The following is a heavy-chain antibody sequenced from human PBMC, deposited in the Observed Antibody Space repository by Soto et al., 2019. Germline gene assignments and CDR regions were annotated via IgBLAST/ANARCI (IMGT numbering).Heavy chain of an antibody. CDR2: VYYSGST. Sequence: PSETLSLTCSVSGGSIANYYWSWIRQPPGKGLEWIGYVYYSGSTNYNPSLKSRVTMSVDTSRNLFSLKLTSVTAADTAMYYCERNLHHYNLRNWLDPWGQGTLVTVYS. CDR3: ERNLHHYNLRNWLDP. D-gene: IGHD4-4*01. V-gene: IGHV4-59*01. CDR1: GGSIANYY. J-gene: IGHJ5*02.